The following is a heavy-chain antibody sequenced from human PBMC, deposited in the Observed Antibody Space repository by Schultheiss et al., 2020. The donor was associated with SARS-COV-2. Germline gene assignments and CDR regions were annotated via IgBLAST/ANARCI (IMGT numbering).Heavy chain of an antibody. D-gene: IGHD4-17*01. Sequence: ASVKVSCKASGGTFSSYTISWVRQAPGQGLEWMGWISAYNGNTNYAQKLQGRVTMTTDTSTSTAYMELRSLRSDDTAVYYCARDYGDYPIWFDPWGQGTLVTVSS. J-gene: IGHJ5*02. CDR2: ISAYNGNT. CDR3: ARDYGDYPIWFDP. CDR1: GGTFSSYT. V-gene: IGHV1-18*01.